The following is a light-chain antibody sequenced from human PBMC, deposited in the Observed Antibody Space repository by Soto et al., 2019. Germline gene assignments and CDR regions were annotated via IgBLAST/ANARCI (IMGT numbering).Light chain of an antibody. V-gene: IGKV1-5*03. J-gene: IGKJ1*01. Sequence: DIQMTQSPSTLSASVGDRVTITCRASQSVSSWLAWFQQKPGKAPKLLIYKASNLQSGVSSRFSGGGSGTEFTLTISSLQPDDFATYYCQQYKTYRTFGPGTKVEIK. CDR2: KAS. CDR1: QSVSSW. CDR3: QQYKTYRT.